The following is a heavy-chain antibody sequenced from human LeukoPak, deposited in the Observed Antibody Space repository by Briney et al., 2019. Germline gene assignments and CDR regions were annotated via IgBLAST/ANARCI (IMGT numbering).Heavy chain of an antibody. CDR3: ARATRMTPGGFDY. D-gene: IGHD1-14*01. Sequence: PGGSLRLSCAASGSTFSTYWMSWVRQAPGKGLEWVANIKQDGSEKYYVDSVKGRFTISRDNSKNTLYLQMNSLRAEDTAVYYCARATRMTPGGFDYWGQGTLVTVSS. J-gene: IGHJ4*02. V-gene: IGHV3-7*03. CDR2: IKQDGSEK. CDR1: GSTFSTYW.